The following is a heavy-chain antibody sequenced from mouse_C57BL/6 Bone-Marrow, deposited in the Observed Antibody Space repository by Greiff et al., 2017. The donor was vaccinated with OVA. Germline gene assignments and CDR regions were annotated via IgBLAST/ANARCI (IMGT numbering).Heavy chain of an antibody. CDR2: INPSNGGT. D-gene: IGHD2-4*01. CDR3: ARGGLLRRLFAY. J-gene: IGHJ3*01. CDR1: GYTFTSYW. V-gene: IGHV1-53*01. Sequence: QVQLQQSGTELVKPGASVKLSCKASGYTFTSYWMHWVKQRPGQGLEWIGNINPSNGGTNYNEKFKSKATLTVDKSSSTAYMQLSSRTSEDSAVYYCARGGLLRRLFAYWGQGTLVTVSA.